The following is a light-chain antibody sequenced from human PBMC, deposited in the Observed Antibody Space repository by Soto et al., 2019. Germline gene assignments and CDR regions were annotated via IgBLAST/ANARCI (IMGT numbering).Light chain of an antibody. V-gene: IGLV2-14*03. J-gene: IGLJ1*01. CDR1: NREGFCYNY. CDR3: SSYTTSNTRQIV. CDR2: DVS. Sequence: VLGKPASGSGVPGQSVTISCNSTNREGFCYNYVSWYQHHPGKAPKLLIYDVSNRPSGVSNRFSGSKSDNTASLTISGLQPEDEADYYCSSYTTSNTRQIVFGTGTKVTVL.